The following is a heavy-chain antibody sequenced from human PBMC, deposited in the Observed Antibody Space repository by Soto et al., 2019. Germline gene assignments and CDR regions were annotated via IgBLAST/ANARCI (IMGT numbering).Heavy chain of an antibody. Sequence: SETLSLTCNVSGDSIPGGYYYWSWIRQPPGETLEWIGHIHYSGRTYYNAALKKRLTVSLDTSKNQFSLNLNSVTAADTAVYYCARDQRALRYFDYWGQG. CDR1: GDSIPGGYYY. V-gene: IGHV4-30-4*01. CDR2: IHYSGRT. J-gene: IGHJ4*02. CDR3: ARDQRALRYFDY.